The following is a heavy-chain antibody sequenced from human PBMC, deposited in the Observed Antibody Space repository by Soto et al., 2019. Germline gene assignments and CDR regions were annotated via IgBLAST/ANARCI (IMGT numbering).Heavy chain of an antibody. CDR2: ISGSGGDT. Sequence: GGSLRLSCAASEFTFSTYAMSWVRQAPGKGLEWVSAISGSGGDTYYAGSVKGRFTISRDTSKNTLYLQMNSLRAEDTALYYCAKSYSSNWYDYFDYWGQGTLVTVSS. V-gene: IGHV3-23*01. D-gene: IGHD6-13*01. CDR1: EFTFSTYA. J-gene: IGHJ4*02. CDR3: AKSYSSNWYDYFDY.